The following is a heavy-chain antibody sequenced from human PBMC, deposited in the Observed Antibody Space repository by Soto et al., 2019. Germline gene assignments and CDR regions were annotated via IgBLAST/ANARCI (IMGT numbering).Heavy chain of an antibody. V-gene: IGHV4-59*01. CDR3: ARGPQWLRSDNWFDP. CDR2: IHNTGTS. J-gene: IGHJ5*02. D-gene: IGHD5-12*01. Sequence: QVQLQESGPGSVKPSETLSLTCTVSGGSISSYYWSWLRQPPGKGLQWIGNIHNTGTSTYSPSPKSRAAISLDTSNNQSSLRLTCITTAATAVYYCARGPQWLRSDNWFDPWGQGTLVTVAS. CDR1: GGSISSYY.